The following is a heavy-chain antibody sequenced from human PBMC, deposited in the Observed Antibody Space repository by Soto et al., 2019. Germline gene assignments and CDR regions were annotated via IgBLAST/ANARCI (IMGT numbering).Heavy chain of an antibody. CDR2: IVVGSGNT. CDR1: GFTFTSSA. J-gene: IGHJ4*02. D-gene: IGHD3-22*01. Sequence: ASVKVSCKASGFTFTSSAVQWVRQARGQRLEWIGWIVVGSGNTNYAQKFQERVTITRDMSTSTAYMELSSLRSEDTAVYYCAADPTNYYESTTNPDFDYWGQGTLVTVPQ. CDR3: AADPTNYYESTTNPDFDY. V-gene: IGHV1-58*01.